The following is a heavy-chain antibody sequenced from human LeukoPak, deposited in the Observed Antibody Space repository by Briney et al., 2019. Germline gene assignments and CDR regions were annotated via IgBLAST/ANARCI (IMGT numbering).Heavy chain of an antibody. J-gene: IGHJ6*03. V-gene: IGHV1-2*02. D-gene: IGHD3-10*01. Sequence: ASVKVSCKASGYTFTGYYMHWVRQAPGQGLEWMGWINPNSGGTNYAQKFQGRVTMTRDTSISTAYMELSRLRSDDTAVYYCARAYHNNYYGINPYYYYMDVWGKGTTVTVSS. CDR2: INPNSGGT. CDR1: GYTFTGYY. CDR3: ARAYHNNYYGINPYYYYMDV.